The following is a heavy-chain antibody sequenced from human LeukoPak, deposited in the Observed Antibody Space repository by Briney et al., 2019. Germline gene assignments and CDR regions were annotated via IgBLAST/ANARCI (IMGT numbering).Heavy chain of an antibody. CDR2: INPNSGGT. Sequence: VASVKVSCKASGYTFTGYYMHWVRQAPGQGLEWMGWINPNSGGTNYAQKFQGRVTMTRDTSISTAYMELSRLRSDDTAVYYCARDPIAAAGGAGVLWGQGTLVTVSS. V-gene: IGHV1-2*02. CDR1: GYTFTGYY. J-gene: IGHJ4*02. CDR3: ARDPIAAAGGAGVL. D-gene: IGHD6-13*01.